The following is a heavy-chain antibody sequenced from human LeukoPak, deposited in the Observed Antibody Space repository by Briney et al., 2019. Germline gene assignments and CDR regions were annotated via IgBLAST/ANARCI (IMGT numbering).Heavy chain of an antibody. D-gene: IGHD3-10*01. V-gene: IGHV3-21*01. Sequence: PGGSLRLSCAPSVYTFRSYSMNWVPQAPGKGLECVSPIISGRGYISYADGEQGRFDISRDNAKNSLYLQMNSLRAEDTAVYYCARDDLYYYGSGSYYQPDYWGQGTLVTVSS. CDR1: VYTFRSYS. CDR2: IISGRGYI. CDR3: ARDDLYYYGSGSYYQPDY. J-gene: IGHJ4*02.